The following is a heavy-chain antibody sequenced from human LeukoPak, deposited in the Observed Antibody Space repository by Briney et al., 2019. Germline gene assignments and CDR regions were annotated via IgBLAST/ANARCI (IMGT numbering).Heavy chain of an antibody. D-gene: IGHD3-22*01. Sequence: PGGSLRLSCAASGFTFSSYWMHWVRQAPGKGLVWVSRINSDGSSTSYADPVKGRFTISRDNAKNTLYLQMNSLRAEDTAVYYCARDQGDSSGYYYSPLDYWGQGTLVTVSS. CDR3: ARDQGDSSGYYYSPLDY. J-gene: IGHJ4*02. CDR1: GFTFSSYW. CDR2: INSDGSST. V-gene: IGHV3-74*01.